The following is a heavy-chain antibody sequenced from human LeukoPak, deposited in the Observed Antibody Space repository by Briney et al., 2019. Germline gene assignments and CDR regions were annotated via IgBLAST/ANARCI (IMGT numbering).Heavy chain of an antibody. CDR3: VSAIRGSPIDY. J-gene: IGHJ4*02. Sequence: GGSLRLSCAASGFSFSNYWMGWVRQAPGKGLACVANIKTDGSETYYVDSVKGRFTISRDNAKNSLFLQMNSLRAEDTAVYYCVSAIRGSPIDYWGQGTLVTVSS. V-gene: IGHV3-7*01. CDR2: IKTDGSET. D-gene: IGHD3-10*01. CDR1: GFSFSNYW.